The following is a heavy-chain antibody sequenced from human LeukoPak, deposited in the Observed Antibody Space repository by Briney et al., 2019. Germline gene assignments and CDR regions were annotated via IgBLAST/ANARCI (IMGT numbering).Heavy chain of an antibody. D-gene: IGHD3-3*01. J-gene: IGHJ3*02. CDR2: ISSSGSTI. CDR3: AKDVGGSADFWSGYSLLGLVDAFDI. CDR1: GFTFSDYY. V-gene: IGHV3-11*04. Sequence: KPGGSLRLSCAASGFTFSDYYMSWIRQAPGKGLEWVSYISSSGSTIYYADSVKGRFTISRDNAKNSLYLQMNSLRAEDTAVYYCAKDVGGSADFWSGYSLLGLVDAFDIWGQGTMVTVSS.